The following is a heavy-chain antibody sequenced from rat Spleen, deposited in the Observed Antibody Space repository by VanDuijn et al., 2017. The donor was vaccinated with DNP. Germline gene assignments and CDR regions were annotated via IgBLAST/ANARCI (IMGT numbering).Heavy chain of an antibody. CDR2: ISFDGRST. V-gene: IGHV5-7*01. CDR3: ARHDYDRPNDFYGMDV. D-gene: IGHD1-12*01. CDR1: GFTFSDHN. J-gene: IGHJ4*01. Sequence: EVQLVESGGGLVQPGRSLKLSCVASGFTFSDHNMAWVRQAPKKGLEWVATISFDGRSTFYRDSVRGRVTISRENAKSVLFLEMGSLRSEDTATYYCARHDYDRPNDFYGMDVWGQGTSVIVSP.